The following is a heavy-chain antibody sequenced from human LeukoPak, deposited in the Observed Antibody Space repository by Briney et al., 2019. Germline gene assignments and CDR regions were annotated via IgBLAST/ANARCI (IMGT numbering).Heavy chain of an antibody. D-gene: IGHD3-10*01. Sequence: ASVKVSCKASGYTFTRYGLSWLRQAPGQGLEWVGWISSYNGNTNYAQKLQDRLTMTTDTSTSTAYMELRGLRSDDTAVYYCARNYFDSGSYKLDPWGQGTLVIVSS. CDR3: ARNYFDSGSYKLDP. CDR1: GYTFTRYG. J-gene: IGHJ5*02. CDR2: ISSYNGNT. V-gene: IGHV1-18*01.